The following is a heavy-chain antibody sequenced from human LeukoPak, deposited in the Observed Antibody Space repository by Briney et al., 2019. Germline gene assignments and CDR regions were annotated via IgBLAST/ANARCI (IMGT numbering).Heavy chain of an antibody. J-gene: IGHJ4*02. Sequence: PGGSLRLSCAASGFTFSDYWMHWVRQAPGKGLVWVSRINTDGSSTSYADSVKGRFTISRDNAKNTLYLQMNSLRAEDTAVYYCTRDLGGATWGEWNYWGQGTLVTVSS. CDR3: TRDLGGATWGEWNY. V-gene: IGHV3-74*01. CDR2: INTDGSST. D-gene: IGHD1-26*01. CDR1: GFTFSDYW.